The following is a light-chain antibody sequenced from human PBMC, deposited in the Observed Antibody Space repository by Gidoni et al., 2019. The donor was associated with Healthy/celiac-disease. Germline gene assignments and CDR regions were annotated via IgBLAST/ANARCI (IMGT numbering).Light chain of an antibody. CDR3: QQRSNWPLT. V-gene: IGKV3-11*01. CDR1: QSVSSY. CDR2: DAS. J-gene: IGKJ4*01. Sequence: ELVLTQSPATLSLSPGERATLPCRASQSVSSYLAGYQQKPGQAPRLLINDASNRATGIPARFSGSGSGTDFTLTISSLEPEDFAVYYCQQRSNWPLTFGGGTKVEIK.